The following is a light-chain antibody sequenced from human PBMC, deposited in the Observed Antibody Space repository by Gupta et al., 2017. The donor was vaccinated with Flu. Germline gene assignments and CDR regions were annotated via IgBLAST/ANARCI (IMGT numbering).Light chain of an antibody. CDR3: QPYRNYSST. CDR2: EAS. J-gene: IGKJ1*01. Sequence: PSTVSASVGDTVTITCRASQSISRWLAWYQQEPGKAPKLLIYEASSLQSGVPSRFSGSASGTDFTLTISILHPDDFTTYCSQPYRNYSSTFRQGTKVEIK. CDR1: QSISRW. V-gene: IGKV1-5*03.